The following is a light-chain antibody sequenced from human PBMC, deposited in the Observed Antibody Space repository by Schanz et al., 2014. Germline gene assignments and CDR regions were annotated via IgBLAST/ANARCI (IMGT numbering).Light chain of an antibody. Sequence: QSVVTQPPSASGPPGQRVTISCSGSWSNIARNTVNWYQQLPGTAPKLLIYKSNQRPSGVPDRFSGSKSGTSASLAISGLQSEDEADYYCSSYAGNSRVFGGGTKLTVL. CDR2: KSN. J-gene: IGLJ3*02. CDR1: WSNIARNT. CDR3: SSYAGNSRV. V-gene: IGLV1-44*01.